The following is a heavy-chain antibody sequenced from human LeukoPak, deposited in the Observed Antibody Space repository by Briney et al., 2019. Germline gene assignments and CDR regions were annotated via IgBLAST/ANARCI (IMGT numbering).Heavy chain of an antibody. CDR1: AFTFTEYY. CDR2: INPKTGGT. D-gene: IGHD3/OR15-3a*01. Sequence: ASVKVSCKTSAFTFTEYYIHWVRQAPGQGLEWMGWINPKTGGTNYTQKFQGRVTLTRDMSINTAYLEVSSLNSDDTAVYYCARDWVAPTVDASGFYTHLDYWGQGTLVIVSS. V-gene: IGHV1-2*02. CDR3: ARDWVAPTVDASGFYTHLDY. J-gene: IGHJ4*02.